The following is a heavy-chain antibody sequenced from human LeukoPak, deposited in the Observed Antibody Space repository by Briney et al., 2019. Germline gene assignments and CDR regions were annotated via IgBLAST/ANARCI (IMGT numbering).Heavy chain of an antibody. J-gene: IGHJ4*02. V-gene: IGHV3-30*03. CDR1: GFTFSTYG. D-gene: IGHD3-9*01. Sequence: PGGSLRLSCVASGFTFSTYGMHWVRQAPGKGLEWVAAISHDETNKHYADSVKGRFTISRDNSKNTLYLQMNSLRAEDTALYYCAETGPTDFWGQGTLVTVSS. CDR3: AETGPTDF. CDR2: ISHDETNK.